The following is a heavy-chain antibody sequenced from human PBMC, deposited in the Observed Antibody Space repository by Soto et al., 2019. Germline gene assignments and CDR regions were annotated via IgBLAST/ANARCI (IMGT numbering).Heavy chain of an antibody. J-gene: IGHJ5*02. CDR3: ARSVDP. V-gene: IGHV4-31*03. CDR2: IYYSGSI. CDR1: GSSISSGDYY. Sequence: SETLSHTRTVSGSSISSGDYYWSWIRQHPGKGLEWIGYIYYSGSIYYNPSLKSRVTISVDTSKSQFSLKLSSVTAADTAVSYCARSVDPWGQGTLVTVSS.